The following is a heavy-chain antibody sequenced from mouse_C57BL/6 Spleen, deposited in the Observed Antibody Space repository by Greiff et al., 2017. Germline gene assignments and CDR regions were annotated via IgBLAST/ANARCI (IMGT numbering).Heavy chain of an antibody. V-gene: IGHV3-6*01. D-gene: IGHD4-1*01. J-gene: IGHJ2*01. CDR2: ISYDGSN. CDR1: GYSITSGYY. Sequence: VQLQQSGPGLVKPSQSLSLTCSVTGYSITSGYYWNWIRQFPGNKLEWMGYISYDGSNNYNPSLKNRISITRDTSKNQFFLKLNSVTTEDTATYYCARLGYLDYWGQGTTLTVSS. CDR3: ARLGYLDY.